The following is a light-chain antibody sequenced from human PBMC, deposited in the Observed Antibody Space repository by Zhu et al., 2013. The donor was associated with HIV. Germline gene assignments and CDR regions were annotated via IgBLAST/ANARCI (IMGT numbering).Light chain of an antibody. Sequence: DIQMTQSPSSLSGSVGDRVTITCQASQDISNYLNWYQQKPGKAPKFLISAASNLQSGVPSRFSGSGSGTDFTLTISSLQPEDFATYYCQQSYSTPLTFGGGTKVEIK. V-gene: IGKV1-39*01. CDR3: QQSYSTPLT. CDR1: QDISNY. J-gene: IGKJ4*01. CDR2: AAS.